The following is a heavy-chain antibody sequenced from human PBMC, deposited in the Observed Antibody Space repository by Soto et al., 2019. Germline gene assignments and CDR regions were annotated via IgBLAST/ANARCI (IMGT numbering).Heavy chain of an antibody. Sequence: SETLSLTCLVSGYSVSSDSYWAWIRQSPGKGLEWIVSMYHGGTTFYNPSLKSRVTMSMDTSKNQFSLKLRSVTAADTAVYYCARVHVMVVAGSTFNYWGQGIPVTVSS. D-gene: IGHD2-15*01. CDR3: ARVHVMVVAGSTFNY. CDR2: MYHGGTT. J-gene: IGHJ4*02. CDR1: GYSVSSDSY. V-gene: IGHV4-38-2*01.